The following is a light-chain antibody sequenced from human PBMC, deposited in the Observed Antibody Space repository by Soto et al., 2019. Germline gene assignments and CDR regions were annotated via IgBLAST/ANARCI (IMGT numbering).Light chain of an antibody. CDR2: EVS. Sequence: QSALTQPASVSGSPGQSITISCTGTSSDVGGYNYVSWYLQHPGKAPKLMIYEVSNRPSGVANRFSGSKSGNTASLTISGLQAEDEADYYCSSYTSGSTWVFGGGTKVTVL. V-gene: IGLV2-14*01. CDR1: SSDVGGYNY. J-gene: IGLJ3*02. CDR3: SSYTSGSTWV.